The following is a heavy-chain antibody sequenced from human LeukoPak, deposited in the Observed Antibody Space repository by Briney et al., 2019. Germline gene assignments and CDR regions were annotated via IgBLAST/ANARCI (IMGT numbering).Heavy chain of an antibody. D-gene: IGHD3-10*01. CDR3: ASHGTYGSGSYYNDLFLGY. J-gene: IGHJ4*02. Sequence: GASVKVSCKASGYTFTSYYMHWVRQAPGQGLEWMGIINPSGGSTSYAQKFQGRVTMTRDTSTSTVYMELSSLRSEDTAAYYCASHGTYGSGSYYNDLFLGYWGQGTLVTVSS. CDR1: GYTFTSYY. V-gene: IGHV1-46*01. CDR2: INPSGGST.